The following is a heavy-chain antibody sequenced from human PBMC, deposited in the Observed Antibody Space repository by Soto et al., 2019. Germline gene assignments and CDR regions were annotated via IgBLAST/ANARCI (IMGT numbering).Heavy chain of an antibody. CDR1: GGSISSGGYY. CDR2: IYYSGST. D-gene: IGHD6-13*01. J-gene: IGHJ6*02. CDR3: ASREIAAAVKTYYYGMDV. Sequence: PSETLSLTCTVSGGSISSGGYYWSWIRQHPGKGLEWIGYIYYSGSTYYNPSLKSRVTISVDTSKNQFSLKLSSVTAADTAVYYCASREIAAAVKTYYYGMDVWGQGTTVTVSS. V-gene: IGHV4-31*03.